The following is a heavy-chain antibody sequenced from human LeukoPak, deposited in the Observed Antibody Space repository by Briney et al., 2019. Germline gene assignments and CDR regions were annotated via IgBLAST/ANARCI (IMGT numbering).Heavy chain of an antibody. Sequence: GGSLRLSCTASGFTFGDYAMSWVRQAPGKGLEWVGFIRSKGYGGTTEYAASVNGRFTISRDDSKSIAYMQMNSLKTEDTAVYYCTRSSIVATSIDHWGQGTLVTVSS. D-gene: IGHD5-12*01. V-gene: IGHV3-49*04. CDR2: IRSKGYGGTT. CDR1: GFTFGDYA. CDR3: TRSSIVATSIDH. J-gene: IGHJ4*02.